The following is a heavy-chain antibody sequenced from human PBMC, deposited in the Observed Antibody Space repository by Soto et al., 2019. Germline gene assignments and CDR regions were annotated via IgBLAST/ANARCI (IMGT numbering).Heavy chain of an antibody. Sequence: PVGSLRLSCAASGFTFSSYGMHWVRQAPGKGLEWVAVISYDGSNKYYADSVKGRFTISRDNSKNTLYLQMNSLRAEDTAVYYCAKSSSGDFWSGYGIPFDYWGQGTLVTVSS. V-gene: IGHV3-30*18. CDR2: ISYDGSNK. CDR1: GFTFSSYG. CDR3: AKSSSGDFWSGYGIPFDY. J-gene: IGHJ4*02. D-gene: IGHD3-3*01.